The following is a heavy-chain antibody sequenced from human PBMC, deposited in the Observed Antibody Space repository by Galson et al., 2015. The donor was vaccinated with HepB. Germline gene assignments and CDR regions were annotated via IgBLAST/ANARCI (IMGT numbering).Heavy chain of an antibody. J-gene: IGHJ4*02. V-gene: IGHV3-11*01. D-gene: IGHD6-19*01. CDR1: GFTFSDYS. CDR2: ISSSGSTI. CDR3: ARDVSMNSSGWEIDY. Sequence: SLRLSCAASGFTFSDYSMSWIRQAPGKGLEWVSYISSSGSTIYYADSVKGRFTISRDNAKNSLYLQMNSLRAEDTAVYYCARDVSMNSSGWEIDYWGQGTLVTVSS.